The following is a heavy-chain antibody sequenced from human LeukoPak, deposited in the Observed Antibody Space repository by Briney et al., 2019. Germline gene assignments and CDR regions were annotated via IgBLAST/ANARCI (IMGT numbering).Heavy chain of an antibody. D-gene: IGHD6-19*01. CDR1: EYTFTGHY. V-gene: IGHV1-2*02. J-gene: IGHJ4*02. CDR2: INPNSGGT. Sequence: ASVKVSCKASEYTFTGHYLHWVRQAPGQGLEWMGWINPNSGGTSYAQKFQGRVTVTRDTSMSTAYMEVRRLKSDDTAVYYCARGDSGWSHYFDYWGQGTLVTVSS. CDR3: ARGDSGWSHYFDY.